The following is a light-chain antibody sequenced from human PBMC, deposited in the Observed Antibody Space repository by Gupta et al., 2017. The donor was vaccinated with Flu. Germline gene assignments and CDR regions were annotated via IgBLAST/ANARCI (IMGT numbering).Light chain of an antibody. CDR2: TND. CDR3: AAWDDSLNGYV. V-gene: IGLV1-44*01. CDR1: GSNIGTNS. J-gene: IGLJ3*02. Sequence: HSVLTQPPSASGTPGQRVTISCSGSGSNIGTNSVHWYQQLPGTAPKLLIYTNDQRPSGVPDRFSGSRSGTSGSLAIGGLQSEDEADYYCAAWDDSLNGYVFGGGTKLTVL.